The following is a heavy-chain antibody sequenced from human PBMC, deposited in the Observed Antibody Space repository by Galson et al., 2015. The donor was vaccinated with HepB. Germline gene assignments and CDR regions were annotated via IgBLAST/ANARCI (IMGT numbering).Heavy chain of an antibody. CDR3: AKESGFGEFYDI. CDR1: GFPFSTCA. CDR2: ISGSGGTT. Sequence: SLRLSCAASGFPFSTCAMTWVRQTPGKGLEWVSAISGSGGTTFYADSVTGRFTISRDNSKNTLYLQMNSLRAEDTAIYYCAKESGFGEFYDIWGQGTLVTVSS. D-gene: IGHD3-10*01. J-gene: IGHJ3*02. V-gene: IGHV3-23*01.